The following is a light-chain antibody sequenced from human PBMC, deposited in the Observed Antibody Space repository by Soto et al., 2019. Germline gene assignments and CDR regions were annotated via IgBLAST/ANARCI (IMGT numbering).Light chain of an antibody. V-gene: IGKV2-28*01. Sequence: DILMTQSPISLPVTPGQPASISCWSSRGLLHKTGKNYLDWFLQKPGQPPQLLIYLGSNRASGVPDRFSGSGSGTDFTLTISSLQAEDVAVYYCHQYYNTPPTFGQGTKVEIK. CDR2: LGS. CDR3: HQYYNTPPT. J-gene: IGKJ1*01. CDR1: RGLLHKTGKNY.